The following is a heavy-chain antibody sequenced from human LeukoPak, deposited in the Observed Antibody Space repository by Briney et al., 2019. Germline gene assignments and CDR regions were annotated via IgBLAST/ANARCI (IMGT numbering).Heavy chain of an antibody. V-gene: IGHV1-18*01. CDR2: ISAYNGNT. CDR3: AREEWELPFEY. CDR1: GYTFTSYG. Sequence: APVKVSCKASGYTFTSYGISWVRQAPGQGLEWTGWISAYNGNTNYAQKLQGRVTMTTDTSTSTAYMELRSLRSDDTAVYYCAREEWELPFEYWGQGTLVTVSS. J-gene: IGHJ4*02. D-gene: IGHD1-26*01.